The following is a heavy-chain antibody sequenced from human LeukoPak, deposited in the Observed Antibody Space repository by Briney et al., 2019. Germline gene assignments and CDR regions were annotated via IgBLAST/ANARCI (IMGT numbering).Heavy chain of an antibody. CDR2: IYSSGST. V-gene: IGHV4-4*07. Sequence: SETLSLTCTVSGDSISSYYWNWIRQPAGKGLEWIGRIYSSGSTNYNPSLRSRVTMSVDTSKNQFSLNLSAVPAADTAIYYCAREDWFDPWGQGTLVTVSS. CDR3: AREDWFDP. J-gene: IGHJ5*02. CDR1: GDSISSYY.